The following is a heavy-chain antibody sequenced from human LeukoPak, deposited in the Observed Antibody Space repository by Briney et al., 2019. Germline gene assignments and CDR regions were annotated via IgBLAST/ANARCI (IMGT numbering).Heavy chain of an antibody. CDR2: INTDGRNT. CDR1: GFTFSTYW. Sequence: GGSLRLSCAASGFTFSTYWMYWVRQAPGKGLVWVSRINTDGRNTGYADSVKGRFTISRDNAKNTLYLQMTILTAEDTAVYYCARVGKRWSYTSFDYWGQGTLVTVSS. J-gene: IGHJ4*02. CDR3: ARVGKRWSYTSFDY. V-gene: IGHV3-74*01. D-gene: IGHD1-26*01.